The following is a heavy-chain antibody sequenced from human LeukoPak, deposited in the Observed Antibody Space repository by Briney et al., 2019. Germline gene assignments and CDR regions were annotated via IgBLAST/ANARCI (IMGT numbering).Heavy chain of an antibody. Sequence: RASVKVSCKASGGTFSSYAISWVRQAPGQGLEWMGGIIPIFGTANYAQKFQGRVTITADESTSTAYMELSSLRSEDTAVYYCAGGGLWFGEFYYYYGMDVWGKGTTVTVSS. J-gene: IGHJ6*04. CDR2: IIPIFGTA. CDR1: GGTFSSYA. D-gene: IGHD3-10*01. V-gene: IGHV1-69*01. CDR3: AGGGLWFGEFYYYYGMDV.